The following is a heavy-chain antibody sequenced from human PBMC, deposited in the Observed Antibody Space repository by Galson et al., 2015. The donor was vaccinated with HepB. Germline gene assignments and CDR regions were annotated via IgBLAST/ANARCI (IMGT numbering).Heavy chain of an antibody. CDR2: IIPIFGTA. Sequence: SVKVSCKASGGTFSSYAISWVRQAPGQGLEWMGGIIPIFGTANYAQKFQGRVTITADESTSTAYMELSSLRSEDTAVYYCARDGYYDSSGYSQTSFDYWGQGTLVTVSS. CDR3: ARDGYYDSSGYSQTSFDY. J-gene: IGHJ4*02. D-gene: IGHD3-22*01. V-gene: IGHV1-69*13. CDR1: GGTFSSYA.